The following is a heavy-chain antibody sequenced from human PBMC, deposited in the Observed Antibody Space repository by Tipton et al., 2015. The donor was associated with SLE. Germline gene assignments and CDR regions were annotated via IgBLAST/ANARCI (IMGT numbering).Heavy chain of an antibody. J-gene: IGHJ6*03. CDR2: ISSSGTTI. V-gene: IGHV3-11*04. Sequence: SLRLSCAGSGFSFSDYYFTWIRQAPGKGLEWVSYISSSGTTIYYADSVKGRFTISRDNARNSLYLQMNSLRAEDTAVYYCARVYSNYYYMDVWGKGTTVTVSS. CDR3: ARVYSNYYYMDV. D-gene: IGHD4-11*01. CDR1: GFSFSDYY.